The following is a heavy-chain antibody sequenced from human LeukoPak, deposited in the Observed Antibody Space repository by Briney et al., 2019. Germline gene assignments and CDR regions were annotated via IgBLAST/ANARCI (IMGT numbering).Heavy chain of an antibody. J-gene: IGHJ4*02. V-gene: IGHV1-2*02. CDR3: ARGCSGGSCYFLY. CDR2: INPNSGGT. Sequence: ASVKVSCRASGYTFTGYYMRWVRQAPGQGLEWMGWINPNSGGTNYAQKFQGRVTMTRDTSISTAYMELSRLRSDDTAVYYCARGCSGGSCYFLYWGQGTLVTVSS. D-gene: IGHD2-15*01. CDR1: GYTFTGYY.